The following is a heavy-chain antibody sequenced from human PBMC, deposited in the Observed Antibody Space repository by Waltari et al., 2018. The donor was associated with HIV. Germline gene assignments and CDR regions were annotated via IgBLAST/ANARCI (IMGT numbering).Heavy chain of an antibody. J-gene: IGHJ5*02. CDR1: GFNFSGYG. V-gene: IGHV3-30*02. D-gene: IGHD3-10*01. CDR2: IRYDGSSE. Sequence: QVQLVESGGGVVQPGGSLRLSCVESGFNFSGYGMHGVRQGPGKGLEWVTFIRYDGSSESYLRSVKGRFTISRDNSKNIVYLQMNSLRPEDTAIYYCSKDLLTNIRGGAFDPWGQGTLVTVSS. CDR3: SKDLLTNIRGGAFDP.